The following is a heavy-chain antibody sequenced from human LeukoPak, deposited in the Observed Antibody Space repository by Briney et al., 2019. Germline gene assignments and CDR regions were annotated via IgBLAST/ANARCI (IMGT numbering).Heavy chain of an antibody. V-gene: IGHV4-59*08. D-gene: IGHD5-12*01. CDR3: ARGDVVATALDY. Sequence: PSETLSLTCTVSGGSISTYYWSWIRQPPGKGLEWIGYIYYSGITKYNPSLKSRVTISVDTSKNQFSLKLNSVTAADTAVYYCARGDVVATALDYWGQGTLVTVSS. CDR1: GGSISTYY. CDR2: IYYSGIT. J-gene: IGHJ4*02.